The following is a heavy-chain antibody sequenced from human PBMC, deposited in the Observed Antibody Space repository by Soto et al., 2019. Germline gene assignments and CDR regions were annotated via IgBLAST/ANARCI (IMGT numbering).Heavy chain of an antibody. CDR2: ISGSGYRT. V-gene: IGHV3-23*01. J-gene: IGHJ4*02. CDR1: GFTFSNYA. D-gene: IGHD6-25*01. CDR3: AKESGVGSGCDY. Sequence: EVQLLESGGGLVQPGGSLRLSCAASGFTFSNYAMTWVRQAPGKGLEWVSTISGSGYRTYYADSMEGRFTISRDSSKNRLYLQIPTLRAEDTAVYYCAKESGVGSGCDYWGQGTLVTVS.